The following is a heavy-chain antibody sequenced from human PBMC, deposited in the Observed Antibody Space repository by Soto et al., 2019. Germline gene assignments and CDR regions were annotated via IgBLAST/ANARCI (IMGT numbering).Heavy chain of an antibody. J-gene: IGHJ1*01. CDR3: AKSRLYCSGGSCYSEYFQH. D-gene: IGHD2-15*01. V-gene: IGHV3-30*18. CDR1: GFTFSSYG. Sequence: GGSLRLSCAASGFTFSSYGIHWVRQAPGKGLEWVAVISYDGSNKYYADSVKGRFTISRDNSKNTLYLQMNSLRAEDTAVYYCAKSRLYCSGGSCYSEYFQHWGQGTLVTVSS. CDR2: ISYDGSNK.